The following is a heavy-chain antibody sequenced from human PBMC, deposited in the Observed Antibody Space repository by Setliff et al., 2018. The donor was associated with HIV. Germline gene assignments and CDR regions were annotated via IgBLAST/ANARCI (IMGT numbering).Heavy chain of an antibody. CDR1: EYTFTGYY. CDR2: INPNSGDT. J-gene: IGHJ4*02. D-gene: IGHD2-15*01. V-gene: IGHV1-2*02. CDR3: VKGAGGYYDF. Sequence: ASVKVSCKASEYTFTGYYMHWVRQAPGQGLEWMGWINPNSGDTNYAQKFQGRVTMTRDTSISTAYMELSRLTSDDTAMYYCVKGAGGYYDFWSQGTLVTVSS.